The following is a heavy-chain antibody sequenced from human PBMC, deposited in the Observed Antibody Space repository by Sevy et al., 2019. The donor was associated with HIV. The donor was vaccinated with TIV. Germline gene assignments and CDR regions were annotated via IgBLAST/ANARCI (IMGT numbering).Heavy chain of an antibody. V-gene: IGHV3-49*04. D-gene: IGHD1-26*01. J-gene: IGHJ6*02. CDR1: GFTFGDYT. CDR3: TRVEGATDWGMDV. CDR2: IRSKAYGGPT. Sequence: GGSLRLSCTASGFTFGDYTMSWVRQAPGKGLEWVSFIRSKAYGGPTQYAASVKGRFTISRDDSKSIAYLQMNSLRTEDTAVYYCTRVEGATDWGMDVWGQGTTVTVSS.